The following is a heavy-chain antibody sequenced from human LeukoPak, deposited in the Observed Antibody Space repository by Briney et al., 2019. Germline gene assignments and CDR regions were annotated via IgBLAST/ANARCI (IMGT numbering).Heavy chain of an antibody. V-gene: IGHV3-7*03. J-gene: IGHJ5*02. CDR3: ARESGTYYYGSGPFDP. D-gene: IGHD3-10*01. CDR2: IQKDGSDK. CDR1: GFTFSEYW. Sequence: GGSLRLSCVASGFTFSEYWMAWVRQAPGEGPEWVANIQKDGSDKYYGDSVKGRFIISRDNAKNSLYLQMNSLRAEDTAVYYCARESGTYYYGSGPFDPWGQGTLVTVSS.